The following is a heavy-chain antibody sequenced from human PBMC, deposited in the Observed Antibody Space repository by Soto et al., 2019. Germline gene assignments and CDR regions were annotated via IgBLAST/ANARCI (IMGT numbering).Heavy chain of an antibody. Sequence: GGSLRLSCAASGFTFSSFAMSWVRQAPGKGLEWISTISTSGVKTHYADSVKGRFTVSRDNSKNTLYLQLNSLRVEDTAVYYCAKERTGFYYYYGMDVWGQGTTVTVSS. CDR2: ISTSGVKT. V-gene: IGHV3-23*01. J-gene: IGHJ6*02. CDR1: GFTFSSFA. CDR3: AKERTGFYYYYGMDV. D-gene: IGHD3-9*01.